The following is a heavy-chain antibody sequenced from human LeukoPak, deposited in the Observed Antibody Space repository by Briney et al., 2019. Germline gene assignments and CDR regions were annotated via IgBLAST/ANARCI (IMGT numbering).Heavy chain of an antibody. CDR1: GFTFSSYE. CDR3: AKDHSSGWPDCFDY. Sequence: GGSLRLSCVASGFTFSSYEMNWVRQAPGKGLEWLSYIGSSDSTAHYADSVKGRFTISRDNAKNSLYLQMNSLRAEDTAVYYCAKDHSSGWPDCFDYWGQGALVTVSS. J-gene: IGHJ4*02. CDR2: IGSSDSTA. D-gene: IGHD6-19*01. V-gene: IGHV3-48*03.